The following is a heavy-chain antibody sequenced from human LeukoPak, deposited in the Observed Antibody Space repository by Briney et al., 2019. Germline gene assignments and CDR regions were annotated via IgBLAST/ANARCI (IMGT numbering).Heavy chain of an antibody. CDR3: ARANRFGFGELYGFDY. CDR2: IIPIFGTA. V-gene: IGHV1-69*13. D-gene: IGHD3-10*01. Sequence: SVKVSCKASGGTFSSYAISWVRQAPGQGLEWMGGIIPIFGTANYAQKFQGRVTITADESTSTAYTELSSLRSEDTAVYYCARANRFGFGELYGFDYWGQGTLVTVSS. J-gene: IGHJ4*02. CDR1: GGTFSSYA.